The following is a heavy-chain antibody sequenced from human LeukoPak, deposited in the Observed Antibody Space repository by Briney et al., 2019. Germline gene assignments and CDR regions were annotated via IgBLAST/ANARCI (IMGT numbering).Heavy chain of an antibody. CDR1: GATFSSYA. V-gene: IGHV1-69*05. CDR3: ARDSGHYDILTGFNDAFDI. D-gene: IGHD3-9*01. CDR2: IIPIFGTA. J-gene: IGHJ3*02. Sequence: SVKVSCKPAGATFSSYAISWVRQAPGQGLEWMGGIIPIFGTANYAQKFQGTVTITTEESTSPAYMELSSLRSEDTAVYYCARDSGHYDILTGFNDAFDIWGQGTMVTVSS.